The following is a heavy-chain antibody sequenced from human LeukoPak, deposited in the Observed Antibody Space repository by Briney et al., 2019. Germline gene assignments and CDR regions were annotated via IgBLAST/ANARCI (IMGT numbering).Heavy chain of an antibody. J-gene: IGHJ3*02. CDR1: GGSITGYY. Sequence: SETLSLTCSVSGGSITGYYWSWIRQPPGKGLEWIGYISYSGSTNYNPSLKSRVTISVDTSKNQLSLKLTSVTAADTAVYYCARAGLITMIVVAPSVGAFDIWGQGTMVTVSS. CDR3: ARAGLITMIVVAPSVGAFDI. V-gene: IGHV4-59*12. D-gene: IGHD3-22*01. CDR2: ISYSGST.